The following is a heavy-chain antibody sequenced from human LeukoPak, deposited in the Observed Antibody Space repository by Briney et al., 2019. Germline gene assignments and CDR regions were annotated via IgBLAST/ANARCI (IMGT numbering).Heavy chain of an antibody. CDR2: IIPIFGTA. D-gene: IGHD3-22*01. Sequence: ASVKVSCKASGGTFSSYAISWVRQAPGQGLEWMGGIIPIFGTANYAQKFQGRVTITADESTSTAYMELSSLRSEDTAVYYCARVNYYDSSGYGYSQHWGQGTLVTVSS. CDR1: GGTFSSYA. V-gene: IGHV1-69*13. J-gene: IGHJ1*01. CDR3: ARVNYYDSSGYGYSQH.